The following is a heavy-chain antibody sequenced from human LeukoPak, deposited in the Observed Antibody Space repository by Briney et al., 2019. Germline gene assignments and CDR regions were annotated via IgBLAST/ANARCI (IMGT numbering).Heavy chain of an antibody. CDR3: ARVGGWFLFDY. J-gene: IGHJ4*02. D-gene: IGHD6-19*01. CDR1: GLTFSNFW. Sequence: GGSLRLSCAASGLTFSNFWMSWVRQAPGKGLEWVANIKQDGGEKYYVDSVKGRFTISRDNAKNSLYLQMNSLRAEDTAVYYCARVGGWFLFDYWDQGTLVTVSS. CDR2: IKQDGGEK. V-gene: IGHV3-7*05.